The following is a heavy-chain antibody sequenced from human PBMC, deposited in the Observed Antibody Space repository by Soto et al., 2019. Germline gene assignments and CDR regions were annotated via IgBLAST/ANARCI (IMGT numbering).Heavy chain of an antibody. Sequence: GGSLRLSCAASGFTFSSYGMHWVRQAPGKGLEWVAVISYDGSNKYYADSVKGRFTISRDNSKNTLYLQMNSLRAEDTAVYYCAKDESTYYYGSGSGNWGQGTLVTVSS. CDR2: ISYDGSNK. J-gene: IGHJ4*02. CDR1: GFTFSSYG. D-gene: IGHD3-10*01. CDR3: AKDESTYYYGSGSGN. V-gene: IGHV3-30*18.